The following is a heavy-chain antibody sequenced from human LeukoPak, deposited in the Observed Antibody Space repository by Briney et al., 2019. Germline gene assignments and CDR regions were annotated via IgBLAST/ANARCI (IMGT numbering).Heavy chain of an antibody. J-gene: IGHJ4*02. Sequence: ASVKVSCKASGYTFTSYAMHWVRQAPGQRLEWMGWINAGNGNTKYSQKFQGRVTITRDTSASTAYMELSSPRSEDTAVYYCAGDRGFGSGWYGDLGYWGQGTLVTVSS. V-gene: IGHV1-3*01. CDR3: AGDRGFGSGWYGDLGY. CDR2: INAGNGNT. CDR1: GYTFTSYA. D-gene: IGHD6-19*01.